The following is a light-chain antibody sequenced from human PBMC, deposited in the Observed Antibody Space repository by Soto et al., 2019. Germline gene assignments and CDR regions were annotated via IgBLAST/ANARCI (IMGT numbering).Light chain of an antibody. J-gene: IGKJ1*01. CDR2: GAS. V-gene: IGKV3-20*01. Sequence: EIVLTQSPGTLSLSPGERATLSCRASQSVSSSSLAWYQQKPGQAPRLLIYGASSRATGIPDRFSGGGSGTDFTLTISRLEAEDFAVFYCQQYGSSPWTFGQGTKVEI. CDR3: QQYGSSPWT. CDR1: QSVSSSS.